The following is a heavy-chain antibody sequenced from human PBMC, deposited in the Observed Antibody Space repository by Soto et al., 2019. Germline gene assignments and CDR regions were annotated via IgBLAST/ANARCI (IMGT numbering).Heavy chain of an antibody. CDR2: ISYDGSNK. D-gene: IGHD2-2*01. CDR1: GFTFSSYA. Sequence: QVQLVESGGGVVQPGRSLRLSCAASGFTFSSYAMHWVRQAPGKGLEWVAVISYDGSNKYYADSVKGRFAISRDNSKNTLYLQMNSLRAEDTAVYYCARDFEVPAPIVGMDVWGQGTTVTVS. CDR3: ARDFEVPAPIVGMDV. J-gene: IGHJ6*02. V-gene: IGHV3-30*09.